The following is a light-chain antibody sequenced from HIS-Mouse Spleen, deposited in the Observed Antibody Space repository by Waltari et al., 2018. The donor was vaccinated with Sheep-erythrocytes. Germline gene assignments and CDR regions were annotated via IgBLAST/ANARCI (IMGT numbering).Light chain of an antibody. CDR2: DVS. Sequence: QSALTQPRPVSGSPGQSVTISCTATSSDVGGYNHVSWYQQHPGKAPKLMIYDVSTRPSGVPDRFSGSKSGNTASLTISGLQAEDEADYYCCSYAGSYNHVFATGTKVTVL. CDR3: CSYAGSYNHV. J-gene: IGLJ1*01. V-gene: IGLV2-11*01. CDR1: SSDVGGYNH.